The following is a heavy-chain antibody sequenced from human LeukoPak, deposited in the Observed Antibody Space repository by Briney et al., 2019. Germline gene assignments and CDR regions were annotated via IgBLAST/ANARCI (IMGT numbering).Heavy chain of an antibody. D-gene: IGHD6-13*01. Sequence: GGSLRLSCVVSGFIVNNNYINWVRQAPGKGLEWVSVFYSDGTTYHADSVKGRFTISRDNSQNTVFLQMNSLRAEDTAVYYCARDAAAGAGVFDYWGQGTLVTVSS. J-gene: IGHJ4*02. V-gene: IGHV3-53*01. CDR1: GFIVNNNY. CDR3: ARDAAAGAGVFDY. CDR2: FYSDGTT.